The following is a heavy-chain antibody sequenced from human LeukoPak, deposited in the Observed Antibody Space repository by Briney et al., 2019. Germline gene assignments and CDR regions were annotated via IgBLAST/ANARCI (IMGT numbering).Heavy chain of an antibody. D-gene: IGHD6-13*01. Sequence: GGSLRLSCVVSGFIVNNNYINWVRQAPGKGLEWVSVFYSDGTTYHADSVKGRFTISRDNSQNTVFLQMNSLRAEDTAVYYCARDAAAGAGVFDYWGQGTLVTVSS. J-gene: IGHJ4*02. V-gene: IGHV3-53*01. CDR1: GFIVNNNY. CDR3: ARDAAAGAGVFDY. CDR2: FYSDGTT.